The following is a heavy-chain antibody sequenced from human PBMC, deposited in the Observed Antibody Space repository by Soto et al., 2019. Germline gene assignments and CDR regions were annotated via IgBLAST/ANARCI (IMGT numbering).Heavy chain of an antibody. Sequence: SVKVSCKTSEDTFSIYTLSWVRQAPGQGLVWMGRVLPFLDVTTYSQGFQGRVTITADRSTTTAYMELSSLTFEDTAVYYCARDRKNSNWPNFDSWGPGTLVTVSS. J-gene: IGHJ4*02. CDR3: ARDRKNSNWPNFDS. CDR2: VLPFLDVT. CDR1: EDTFSIYT. D-gene: IGHD6-13*01. V-gene: IGHV1-69*02.